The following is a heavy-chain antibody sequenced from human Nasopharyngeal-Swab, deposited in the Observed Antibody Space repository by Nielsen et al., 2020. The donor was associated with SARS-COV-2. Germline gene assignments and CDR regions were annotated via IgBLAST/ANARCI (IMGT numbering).Heavy chain of an antibody. CDR1: GGSISSGGYS. CDR2: IYHSGST. V-gene: IGHV4-30-2*01. J-gene: IGHJ5*02. Sequence: SETLSLTCAVSGGSISSGGYSWSWIRQPPGKGLEWIGYIYHSGSTYYNPSLKSRVTMSVDTSRNQFSLNLDSLTAADTAVYLCARGKGWYCRGESCPNWFDPWGQGILVTVSS. CDR3: ARGKGWYCRGESCPNWFDP. D-gene: IGHD2-15*01.